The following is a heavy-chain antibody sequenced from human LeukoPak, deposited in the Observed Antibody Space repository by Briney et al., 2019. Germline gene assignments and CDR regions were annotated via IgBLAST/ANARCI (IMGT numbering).Heavy chain of an antibody. Sequence: GGSLRLSCAVSGFTVSSIYMSWVRQAPGKGLEWVSFIYSDGNTYYADSVKGRFTLSRDSSRNTLYLQMNSLRVDDTAVYYCAGDTHSSSWYDHRGQGTLVTVSS. D-gene: IGHD6-19*01. CDR1: GFTVSSIY. CDR3: AGDTHSSSWYDH. J-gene: IGHJ5*02. V-gene: IGHV3-53*01. CDR2: IYSDGNT.